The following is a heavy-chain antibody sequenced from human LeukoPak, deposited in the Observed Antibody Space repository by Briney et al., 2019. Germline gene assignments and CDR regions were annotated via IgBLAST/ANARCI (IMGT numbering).Heavy chain of an antibody. V-gene: IGHV3-21*01. CDR3: ARGGRRYSYGYPDY. Sequence: GGSLRLSCAASGFTFSSYSMNWVRQAPGKGLEWVSSISSSSSYIYYADSVKGRFTISRDNAKNSLYLQMNSLRAEDTAVYYCARGGRRYSYGYPDYWGQGTLVTVSS. CDR1: GFTFSSYS. CDR2: ISSSSSYI. D-gene: IGHD5-18*01. J-gene: IGHJ4*02.